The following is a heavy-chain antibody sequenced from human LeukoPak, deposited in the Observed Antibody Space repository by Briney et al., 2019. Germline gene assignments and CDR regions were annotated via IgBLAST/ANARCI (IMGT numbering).Heavy chain of an antibody. CDR1: GYSFTNYW. CDR3: ARPSPYTSGWYSGVDY. V-gene: IGHV5-51*01. CDR2: IYPGDSDT. D-gene: IGHD6-19*01. J-gene: IGHJ4*02. Sequence: GESLKISCKASGYSFTNYWIGWVRQMPGKGLEWMGLIYPGDSDTRYSPSFRGQVTISADKSITTAYLQWSSLKASDTAIYYCARPSPYTSGWYSGVDYWGQGTLVTDSS.